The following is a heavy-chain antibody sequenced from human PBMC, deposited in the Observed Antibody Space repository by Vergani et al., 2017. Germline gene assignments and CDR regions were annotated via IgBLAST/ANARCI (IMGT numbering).Heavy chain of an antibody. CDR3: ARSRRYDGAGSPDY. CDR1: GASVNSYY. V-gene: IGHV4-59*02. J-gene: IGHJ4*02. D-gene: IGHD3-10*01. Sequence: QVKLQESGPGLVKPSETLSLTCTVSGASVNSYYWSWIRQPPGKGLEWMGYVSFRGDTLYDPSVKGRMTISLNTSSNQFSLYLTSVTAADTAVYYCARSRRYDGAGSPDYWGQGTLVTVSS. CDR2: VSFRGDT.